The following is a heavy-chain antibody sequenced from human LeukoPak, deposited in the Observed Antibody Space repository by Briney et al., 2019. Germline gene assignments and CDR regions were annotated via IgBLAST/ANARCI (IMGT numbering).Heavy chain of an antibody. CDR3: AGPIAVAGNYYYGMDV. D-gene: IGHD6-19*01. CDR2: ISAYNGNT. V-gene: IGHV1-18*01. J-gene: IGHJ6*02. CDR1: GYTFTSYG. Sequence: ASVKVSCKASGYTFTSYGISWVRQAPGQGLEWMGWISAYNGNTNYAQKLQGRVTMTTDTSTSTAYMELRSLRSEDTAVYYCAGPIAVAGNYYYGMDVWGQGTTVTVSS.